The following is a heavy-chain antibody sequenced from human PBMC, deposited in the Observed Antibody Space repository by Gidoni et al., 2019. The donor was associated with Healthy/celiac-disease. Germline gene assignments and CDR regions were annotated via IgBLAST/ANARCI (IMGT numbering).Heavy chain of an antibody. J-gene: IGHJ6*02. CDR3: ASSFIVVVPAQGPFYYGMDV. Sequence: QVQLLQSGAEVRKPGSSVKVSCKASGVPFSTYATAWARQAPGPRLEWMGGTIPSFGTANYAQKFQGRVTITADESTSTAYMELSSLRSEDTAVYYCASSFIVVVPAQGPFYYGMDVWGQGTTVTVSS. CDR1: GVPFSTYA. D-gene: IGHD2-2*01. CDR2: TIPSFGTA. V-gene: IGHV1-69*01.